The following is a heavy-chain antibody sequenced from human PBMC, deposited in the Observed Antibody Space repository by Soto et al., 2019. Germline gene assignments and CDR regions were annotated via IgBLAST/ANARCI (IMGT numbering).Heavy chain of an antibody. J-gene: IGHJ5*01. V-gene: IGHV3-30*03. CDR3: ARWVGGSMYDTSGKYDS. CDR1: GFIFSGSG. Sequence: QVQLVESGGGVVQPGRSLRLTCAASGFIFSGSGMHWVRQAPGKGLEWVALVSNDGIRKYYGDSVKGRFTISRDNAENRLYLQMTRLRAEDTAVYYCARWVGGSMYDTSGKYDSWGQGTLVTVSS. CDR2: VSNDGIRK. D-gene: IGHD3-22*01.